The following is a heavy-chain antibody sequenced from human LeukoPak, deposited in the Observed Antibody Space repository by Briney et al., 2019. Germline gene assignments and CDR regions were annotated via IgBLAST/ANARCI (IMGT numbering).Heavy chain of an antibody. CDR1: GFTISAYW. CDR3: ARAVAAADSY. J-gene: IGHJ4*02. Sequence: GGSLRLSCTASGFTISAYWMSWVRQAPGKGLEWVANINQDGSKKYYVDSVKGRFTISRDNVKNSVYLQMNSLRAEDTAVYSCARAVAAADSYWGRGTLVTVSS. CDR2: INQDGSKK. V-gene: IGHV3-7*04. D-gene: IGHD6-13*01.